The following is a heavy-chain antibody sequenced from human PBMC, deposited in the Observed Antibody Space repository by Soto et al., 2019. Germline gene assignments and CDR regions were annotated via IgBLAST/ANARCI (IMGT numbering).Heavy chain of an antibody. V-gene: IGHV3-23*01. CDR3: VTRFNNGLLP. D-gene: IGHD2-8*01. CDR2: ISGDGSKT. CDR1: GFTFSSFA. J-gene: IGHJ5*02. Sequence: GESLKISCAASGFTFSSFAMSWVRQAPGKGLEWVSAISGDGSKTFYADSVRGRFTISRXXXXXXXXXXXXXXXGDDXXVYFCVTRFNNGLLPWGQGTLVTVSS.